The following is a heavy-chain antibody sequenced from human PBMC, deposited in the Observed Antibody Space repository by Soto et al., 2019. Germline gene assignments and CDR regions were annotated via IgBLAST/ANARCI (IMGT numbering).Heavy chain of an antibody. J-gene: IGHJ4*02. D-gene: IGHD2-8*01. CDR3: VRDNFGVDF. CDR1: GFTFSKFW. V-gene: IGHV3-74*01. CDR2: INSDGTDA. Sequence: GGSLRLSCAASGFTFSKFWMQWVRQAPGQGLVWVSHINSDGTDATYADSVKGRFSISRDNAKNTLFLQMNSLRVEDTAVYYCVRDNFGVDFWGQGPLVTVSS.